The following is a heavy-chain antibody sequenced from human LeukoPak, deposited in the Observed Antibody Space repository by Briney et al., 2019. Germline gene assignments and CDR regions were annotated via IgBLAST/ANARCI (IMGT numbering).Heavy chain of an antibody. V-gene: IGHV3-30-3*01. D-gene: IGHD3-22*01. CDR2: ISSDGNHK. Sequence: GGSLRLSCATSGFTFSKFAVHWVRQAPGKGLEWVADISSDGNHKYYADSVKGRFTISRDNSKNTLYLQMNSLRAEDTAVYYCARAPADNYYDSSGPLDYWGQGTLVTVSS. J-gene: IGHJ4*02. CDR1: GFTFSKFA. CDR3: ARAPADNYYDSSGPLDY.